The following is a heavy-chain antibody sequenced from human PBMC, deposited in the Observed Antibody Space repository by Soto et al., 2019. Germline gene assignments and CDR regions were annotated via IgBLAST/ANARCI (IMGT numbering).Heavy chain of an antibody. CDR3: ARSRVEGDSFDI. CDR1: GFTVSRYD. CDR2: IGTADDT. J-gene: IGHJ3*02. V-gene: IGHV3-13*04. Sequence: EVQLVESGGGLVQPGGSLRLSCAASGFTVSRYDIHWVRQASGKGLEWVSAIGTADDTYYPGSMKGRFTISREKARNSLYLQMNSLRAEDTAVYYCARSRVEGDSFDIWGQGTMVSVSS.